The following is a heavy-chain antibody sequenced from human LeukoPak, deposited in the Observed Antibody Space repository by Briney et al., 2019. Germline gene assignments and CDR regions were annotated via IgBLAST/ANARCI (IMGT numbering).Heavy chain of an antibody. J-gene: IGHJ4*02. Sequence: GGSLRLSCAASGFTFSSYWMHWARQDAGKGLVWVARISSDGTNTIYADSVKGRFTISRDNAKNTLYLQMNSLRAEDTAVYYCAKDSREGYFDYWGQGTLVTVSS. CDR3: AKDSREGYFDY. V-gene: IGHV3-74*01. CDR1: GFTFSSYW. D-gene: IGHD1-26*01. CDR2: ISSDGTNT.